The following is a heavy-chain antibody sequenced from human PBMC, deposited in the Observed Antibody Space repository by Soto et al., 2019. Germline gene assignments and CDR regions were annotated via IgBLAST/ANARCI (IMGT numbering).Heavy chain of an antibody. Sequence: GGSLRLSCAASGFTFSNFAIHWVRQAPGKGLEWVAVISHDGTNKYYADSVKGRFTISRDNSNNALYLQMNSLRAEDTAVYYCARNYYGSGSYLGPFGYWGQGTLVTVSS. CDR3: ARNYYGSGSYLGPFGY. J-gene: IGHJ4*02. V-gene: IGHV3-30-3*01. CDR2: ISHDGTNK. CDR1: GFTFSNFA. D-gene: IGHD3-10*01.